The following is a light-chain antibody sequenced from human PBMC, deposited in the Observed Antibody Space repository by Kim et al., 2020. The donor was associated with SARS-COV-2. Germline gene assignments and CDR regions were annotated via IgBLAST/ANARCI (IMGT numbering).Light chain of an antibody. CDR1: QVISNY. V-gene: IGKV1-27*01. CDR3: QKYNSAALT. CDR2: AAS. Sequence: DIQMTLSLSSLPASLGDRVTITCRASQVISNYLAWYQQKPWKVPKLLIYAASTLQSGVPSRFSGSGSGTAFTLTNSSLQPEDVATYYCQKYNSAALTFGGGTKGDIK. J-gene: IGKJ4*01.